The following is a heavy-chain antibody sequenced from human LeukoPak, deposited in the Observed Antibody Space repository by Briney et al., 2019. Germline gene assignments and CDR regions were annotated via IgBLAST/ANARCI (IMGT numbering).Heavy chain of an antibody. CDR2: ISPSGGST. CDR3: ARDRIVGYCSGGSCYPGLDY. D-gene: IGHD2-15*01. V-gene: IGHV1-46*01. J-gene: IGHJ4*02. CDR1: GYTFTSYY. Sequence: GASVKVSCKASGYTFTSYYMHWVRQAPGQGLEWMGVISPSGGSTNYAQKFQGRVTMTRDASTSTVYMELSSLRSEDTAVYYCARDRIVGYCSGGSCYPGLDYWGQGTLVTASS.